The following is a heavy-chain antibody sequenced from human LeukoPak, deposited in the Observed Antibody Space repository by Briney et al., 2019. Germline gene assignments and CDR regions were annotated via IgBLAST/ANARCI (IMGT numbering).Heavy chain of an antibody. CDR2: INPNSGGT. D-gene: IGHD6-13*01. CDR3: ARVMTGYSSSWYRPVYYYYYMDV. J-gene: IGHJ6*03. CDR1: GYTFTGYY. V-gene: IGHV1-2*02. Sequence: AASVKVSCKASGYTFTGYYMHWVRQAPGQGLEWMGWINPNSGGTNYAQKFQGRVTMTRDTSISTAYMELSRLRSDDTAVYYCARVMTGYSSSWYRPVYYYYYMDVWGKGTTVTVSS.